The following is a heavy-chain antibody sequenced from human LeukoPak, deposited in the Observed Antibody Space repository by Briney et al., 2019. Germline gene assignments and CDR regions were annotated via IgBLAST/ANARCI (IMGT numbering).Heavy chain of an antibody. CDR1: GFTFSSYA. CDR2: ISDSGSIT. Sequence: PGGSLRLSCAASGFTFSSYAMSWVRQAPGKGLEWVSVISDSGSITYYADSVKGRFTISRDNSKNTLFLQMSSLRAEDTAVYYCAKDARRTSGWYFFDYWGRGTLVTVSS. V-gene: IGHV3-23*01. D-gene: IGHD6-19*01. CDR3: AKDARRTSGWYFFDY. J-gene: IGHJ4*02.